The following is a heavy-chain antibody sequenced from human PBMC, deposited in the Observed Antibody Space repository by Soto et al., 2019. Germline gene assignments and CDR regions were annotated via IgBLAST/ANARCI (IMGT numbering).Heavy chain of an antibody. CDR2: IIPLLDIA. V-gene: IGHV1-69*04. CDR1: GGTFSNDI. D-gene: IGHD5-12*01. CDR3: VRDSPIGSTYSGYDGIDY. J-gene: IGHJ4*02. Sequence: ASVKVSCKASGGTFSNDIISWVRQAPGQGLEWMGRIIPLLDIANYAQKFQGRVTITADKSTSTAYMELNSLRSEDTAVYYCVRDSPIGSTYSGYDGIDYWGQGTLVTVSS.